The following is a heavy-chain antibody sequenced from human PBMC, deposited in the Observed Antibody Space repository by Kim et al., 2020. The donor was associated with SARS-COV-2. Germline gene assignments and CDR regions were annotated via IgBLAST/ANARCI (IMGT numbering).Heavy chain of an antibody. D-gene: IGHD3-10*01. V-gene: IGHV3-30*18. Sequence: GGSLRLSCAASGFTFSSYGMHWVRQAPGKGLEWVAVISYDGSNKYYADSVKGRFTISRDNSKNTLYLQMNSLRAEDTAVYYCAKDLVPVTMVRGVVDYWGQGTLVTVSS. CDR3: AKDLVPVTMVRGVVDY. CDR1: GFTFSSYG. J-gene: IGHJ4*02. CDR2: ISYDGSNK.